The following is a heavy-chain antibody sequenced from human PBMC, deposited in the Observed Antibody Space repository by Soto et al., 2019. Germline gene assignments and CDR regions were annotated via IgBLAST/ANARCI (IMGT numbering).Heavy chain of an antibody. CDR1: GVTFSSYA. J-gene: IGHJ5*02. CDR2: IIPIFGTA. Sequence: RASVKVSGNASGVTFSSYAISWVRQAPGQGLEWMGGIIPIFGTANYAQKFQGRVTITADESTSTAYMELSSLSSEDTAVYYCARDGVPYCSSTSCYTGWFDPGGQGTLV. V-gene: IGHV1-69*13. D-gene: IGHD2-2*02. CDR3: ARDGVPYCSSTSCYTGWFDP.